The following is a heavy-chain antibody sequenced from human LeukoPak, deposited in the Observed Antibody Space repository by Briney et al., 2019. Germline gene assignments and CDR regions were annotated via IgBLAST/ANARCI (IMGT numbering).Heavy chain of an antibody. CDR1: GYTFTSYG. CDR2: ISAYNGNT. CDR3: ARYYGSGSLYYYGMDV. V-gene: IGHV1-18*01. Sequence: ASVKVSCKASGYTFTSYGISWVRQAPGQGLEWMGWISAYNGNTNYAQKLQGRVTMTTDTSTSTAYMELRSLRSDDTAVYYCARYYGSGSLYYYGMDVWGQGTTITVSS. J-gene: IGHJ6*02. D-gene: IGHD3-10*01.